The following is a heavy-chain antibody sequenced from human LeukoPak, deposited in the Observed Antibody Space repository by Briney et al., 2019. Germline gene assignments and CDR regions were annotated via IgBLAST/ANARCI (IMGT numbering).Heavy chain of an antibody. J-gene: IGHJ5*02. Sequence: PSETLSPTCTVSGYSISSGDYWGWIRQPPGKGLEWIGSVYHSGYTYYNPSLKSRVTISVDTSKNQFSLNLSSVTAADTAVYYCARGWSILRGGDWFDPWGQGTLVTVSS. CDR1: GYSISSGDY. CDR3: ARGWSILRGGDWFDP. D-gene: IGHD3-3*02. V-gene: IGHV4-38-2*02. CDR2: VYHSGYT.